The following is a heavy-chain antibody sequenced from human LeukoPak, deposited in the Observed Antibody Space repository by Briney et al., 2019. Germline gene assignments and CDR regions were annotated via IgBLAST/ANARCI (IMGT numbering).Heavy chain of an antibody. Sequence: SETLSLTCTVSGGSISSGSHYWSWIRQPAGKGLEWIGRIYSSGSTNYNPSLKSRVTMSVDTSKNQFSLKLSSVTAADRAVYYCVTSYYYYYFYMDVWGRGTTVTVSS. CDR2: IYSSGST. CDR1: GGSISSGSHY. CDR3: VTSYYYYYFYMDV. J-gene: IGHJ6*03. V-gene: IGHV4-61*02.